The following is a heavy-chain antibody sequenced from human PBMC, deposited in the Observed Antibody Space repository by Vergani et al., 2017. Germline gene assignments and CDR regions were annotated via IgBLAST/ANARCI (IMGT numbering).Heavy chain of an antibody. CDR3: GKDPIAAAGTFGYYFDY. CDR1: GGSISSGGYS. V-gene: IGHV4-30-2*01. D-gene: IGHD6-13*01. J-gene: IGHJ4*02. Sequence: QLQLQESGSGLVKPSQTLSLTCAVSGGSISSGGYSWSWIRQPPGKGLEWIWYIYHSGSTYYNPSLKSRVTISVDRSKNQFSLKVSSVTAADTAVYYCGKDPIAAAGTFGYYFDYWGQGTLVTVSS. CDR2: IYHSGST.